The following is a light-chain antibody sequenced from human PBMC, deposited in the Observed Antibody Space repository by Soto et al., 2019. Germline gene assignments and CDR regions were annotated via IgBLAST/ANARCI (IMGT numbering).Light chain of an antibody. Sequence: QSALTQPPSASGSPGQSVTISCTGTSSDVGGYKYVSWYQQHPGKAPKLMIYEVSKRPSGVPDRCSGSKSGNTASLTVSGLQAEDEADYYCSSYAGSNKLVFGGGTKLTVL. V-gene: IGLV2-8*01. CDR1: SSDVGGYKY. CDR3: SSYAGSNKLV. J-gene: IGLJ2*01. CDR2: EVS.